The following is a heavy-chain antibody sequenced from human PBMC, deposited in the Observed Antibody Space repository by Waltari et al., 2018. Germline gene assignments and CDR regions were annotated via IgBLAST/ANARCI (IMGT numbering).Heavy chain of an antibody. J-gene: IGHJ6*02. V-gene: IGHV4-38-2*01. CDR3: ARHSPFLEWLNGMDV. CDR1: GYSISSGYY. Sequence: QVQLQESGPGLVKPSETLSLTCAVSGYSISSGYYWGWIRQPPGKGLEWIGSIYHSGSTYYNPSLKSRVTISVDTSKNQFSLKLSSVTAADTAVYYCARHSPFLEWLNGMDVWGQGTTVTVSS. D-gene: IGHD3-3*01. CDR2: IYHSGST.